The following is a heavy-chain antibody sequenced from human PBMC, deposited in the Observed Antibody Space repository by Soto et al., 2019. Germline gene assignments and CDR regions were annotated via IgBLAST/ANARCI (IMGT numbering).Heavy chain of an antibody. D-gene: IGHD3-3*01. CDR1: GYTYTSND. Sequence: ASVKCSRKASGYTYTSNDISWVRQATGQGIERMGWMRPNSGATGYAQKFQGRVTMTRDTSISTAYMELSNLRSEDTAIYFCARAVNAGVDVCGQGTTVTVSS. CDR2: MRPNSGAT. V-gene: IGHV1-8*01. CDR3: ARAVNAGVDV. J-gene: IGHJ6*02.